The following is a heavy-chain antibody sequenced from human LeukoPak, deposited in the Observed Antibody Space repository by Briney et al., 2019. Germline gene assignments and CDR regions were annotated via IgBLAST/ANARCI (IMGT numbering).Heavy chain of an antibody. J-gene: IGHJ4*02. Sequence: ASVKVSCKVSGYSINQISMHWVRQAPGKGLEWMGGFHPENGGTVYEERFQGRVRMTEDTSTDTADMELRSLTSGDTAIYFCAGYYFDSSGLVAMDYWGQGTLVIVSS. CDR1: GYSINQIS. CDR3: AGYYFDSSGLVAMDY. V-gene: IGHV1-24*01. CDR2: FHPENGGT. D-gene: IGHD3-22*01.